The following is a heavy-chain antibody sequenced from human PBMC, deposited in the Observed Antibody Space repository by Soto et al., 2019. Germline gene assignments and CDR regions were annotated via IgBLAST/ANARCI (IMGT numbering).Heavy chain of an antibody. D-gene: IGHD2-2*01. CDR2: IYYSGST. Sequence: SETLSLTCTVSGGSISSGGYYWSWIRQHPGKGLEWIGYIYYSGSTYYNPSLKSRVTISVDTSKNQFSLKLSSVTAADTAVYYCVRSGVPAAMSSYYYYMDVWGKGTTVTVSS. CDR1: GGSISSGGYY. J-gene: IGHJ6*03. CDR3: VRSGVPAAMSSYYYYMDV. V-gene: IGHV4-31*03.